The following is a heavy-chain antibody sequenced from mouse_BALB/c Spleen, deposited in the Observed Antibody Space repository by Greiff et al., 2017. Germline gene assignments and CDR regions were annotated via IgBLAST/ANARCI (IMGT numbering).Heavy chain of an antibody. D-gene: IGHD2-4*01. CDR3: ARGGDYQFAY. CDR1: GFTFSSYA. Sequence: EVKLMESGGGLVKPGGSLKLSCAASGFTFSSYAMSWVRQTPEKRLEWVASISSGGSTYYPDSVKGRFTISRDNARNILYLQMSSLRSEDTAMYYCARGGDYQFAYWGQGTLVTVSA. J-gene: IGHJ3*01. V-gene: IGHV5-6-5*01. CDR2: ISSGGST.